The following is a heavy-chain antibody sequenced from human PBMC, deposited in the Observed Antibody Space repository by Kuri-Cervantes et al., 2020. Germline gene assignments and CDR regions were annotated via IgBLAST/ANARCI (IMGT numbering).Heavy chain of an antibody. CDR1: GFTFSSYW. V-gene: IGHV3-74*01. CDR2: INSDGSST. Sequence: GESLKISCAASGFTFSSYWIHWVRQAPGKGLVWVSRINSDGSSTSYADSVKGRFTISRDNSKNTLYLQMNSLRAEDTAVYYWVREDSRWGQGTMVTVSS. CDR3: VREDSR. J-gene: IGHJ3*01. D-gene: IGHD2-15*01.